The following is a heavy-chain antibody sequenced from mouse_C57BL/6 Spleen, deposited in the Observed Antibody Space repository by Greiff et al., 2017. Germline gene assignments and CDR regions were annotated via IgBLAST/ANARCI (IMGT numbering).Heavy chain of an antibody. J-gene: IGHJ2*01. V-gene: IGHV1-50*01. Sequence: VQLQQPGAELVKPGASVKLSCKASGYTFTSYWMQWVKQRPGQGLEWIGEIDPSDSYTNYNQKFKGKATLTVDTSSSPAYMQLSSLTSEDSAVYYCARRGYGNGALGYWGQGTTLTVSS. CDR2: IDPSDSYT. D-gene: IGHD2-1*01. CDR1: GYTFTSYW. CDR3: ARRGYGNGALGY.